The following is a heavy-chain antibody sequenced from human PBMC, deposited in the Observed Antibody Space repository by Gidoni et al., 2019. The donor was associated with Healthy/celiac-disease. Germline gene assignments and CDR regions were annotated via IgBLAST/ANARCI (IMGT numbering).Heavy chain of an antibody. CDR3: ARERVATEGLFDY. D-gene: IGHD5-12*01. CDR1: GGTFSSYT. V-gene: IGHV1-69*08. Sequence: VELVQSGAEVMKPGSSVKVSRNVSGGTFSSYTISWVRQARGQGLEWMGRIIPILGIANYTQKLQGRVTITANKSTSTAYMELSSLRSEDTAVYYCARERVATEGLFDYWGQGTLVTVSS. CDR2: IIPILGIA. J-gene: IGHJ4*02.